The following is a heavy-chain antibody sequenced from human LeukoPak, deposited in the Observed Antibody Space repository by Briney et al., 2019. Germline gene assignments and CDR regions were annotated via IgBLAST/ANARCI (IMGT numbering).Heavy chain of an antibody. D-gene: IGHD3-3*01. CDR2: INSDGSST. CDR3: ARDPGVVAFHYFDY. J-gene: IGHJ4*02. CDR1: GFTFSSYW. V-gene: IGHV3-74*01. Sequence: GGSLRLSCAASGFTFSSYWMHWVRQAPGKGLVWVSRINSDGSSTSYADSVKGRFTISRDNSQNTLYLHMNSLRADDTAVYYCARDPGVVAFHYFDYWGQGSLVTVSS.